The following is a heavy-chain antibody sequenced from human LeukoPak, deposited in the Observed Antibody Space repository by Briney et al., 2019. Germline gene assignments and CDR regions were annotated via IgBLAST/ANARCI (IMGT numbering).Heavy chain of an antibody. CDR2: IYYSGST. Sequence: PSETLSLTCTVSGGSISSYYWSWIRQPPVKGLEWIGYIYYSGSTNYNPSLKSRVTISVDTYKNQFYLKLSYVTAADTAVYYCARVGYGSPTAVGNCWYFDLWGRGTLVTVSS. CDR1: GGSISSYY. D-gene: IGHD1-26*01. J-gene: IGHJ2*01. V-gene: IGHV4-59*01. CDR3: ARVGYGSPTAVGNCWYFDL.